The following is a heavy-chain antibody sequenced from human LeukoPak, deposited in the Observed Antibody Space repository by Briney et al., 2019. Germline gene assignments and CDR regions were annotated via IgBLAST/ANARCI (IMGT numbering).Heavy chain of an antibody. CDR3: ASNKGDGYNFFFDY. CDR1: AFTFSTYG. J-gene: IGHJ4*02. D-gene: IGHD5-24*01. V-gene: IGHV3-33*03. CDR2: IWYDGSKK. Sequence: GGSLRLSCAASAFTFSTYGMHWVRQAPGKGLEWVGVIWYDGSKKYYADSVKGRFTISRDNSKNTLYLQMNSLRVEDTAVYYCASNKGDGYNFFFDYWGQGTLVTVSS.